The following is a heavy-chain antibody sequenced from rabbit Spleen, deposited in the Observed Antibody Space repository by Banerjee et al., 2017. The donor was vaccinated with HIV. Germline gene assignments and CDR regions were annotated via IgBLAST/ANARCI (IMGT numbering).Heavy chain of an antibody. CDR1: GIDFTKYY. J-gene: IGHJ4*01. D-gene: IGHD4-1*01. V-gene: IGHV1S7*01. Sequence: QLTETGGGLVQPGGSLTLSCKASGIDFTKYYITWVRQAPGKGLEWIGIIYAAKGSTDYASWVNGRFTISSDNAQSTVDLQLNSLTAADTATYFCVRNSGWGVSYFNLWGQGTLVTVS. CDR3: VRNSGWGVSYFNL. CDR2: IYAAKGST.